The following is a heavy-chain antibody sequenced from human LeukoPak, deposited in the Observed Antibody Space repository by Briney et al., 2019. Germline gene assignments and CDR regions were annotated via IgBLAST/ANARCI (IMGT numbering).Heavy chain of an antibody. Sequence: PGGTLRLSCAASGFTFSTYGMSWVRQAPGKGLEWVSSISGSGASTYYADPVKGRFTISRDNAKNTLYLQMNSLRAEDTAVYYCARRYYASGSPPDYWGQGILVTVSS. J-gene: IGHJ4*02. CDR2: ISGSGAST. D-gene: IGHD3-10*01. V-gene: IGHV3-23*01. CDR1: GFTFSTYG. CDR3: ARRYYASGSPPDY.